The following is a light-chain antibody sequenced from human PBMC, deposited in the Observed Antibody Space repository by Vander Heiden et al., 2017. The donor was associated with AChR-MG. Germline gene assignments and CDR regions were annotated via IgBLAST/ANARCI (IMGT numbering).Light chain of an antibody. Sequence: NFMLTQPHSDSGPPGKPVTISCTGSSGSIASNEGQWYQQRPGSAPTTVIYEDNQRPSGVPDRFSGSIDSSSNSASLTISGLKTEDEADYYCQSYDSSNRQVFGGGTKLTVL. CDR2: EDN. CDR3: QSYDSSNRQV. J-gene: IGLJ3*02. V-gene: IGLV6-57*02. CDR1: SGSIASNE.